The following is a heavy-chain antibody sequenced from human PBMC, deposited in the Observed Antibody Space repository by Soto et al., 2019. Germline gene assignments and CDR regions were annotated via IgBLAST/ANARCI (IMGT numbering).Heavy chain of an antibody. CDR1: GFTFSDYY. V-gene: IGHV3-11*06. Sequence: GGSLRLSCAASGFTFSDYYMSWIRQAPGKGLEWVSYISSSSSYTNYADSVKGRFTISRDNAKNSLYLQMNSLRAEDTAVYYCAPLPRDGYNWYYFDYWGQGTLVTVSS. CDR3: APLPRDGYNWYYFDY. D-gene: IGHD5-12*01. CDR2: ISSSSSYT. J-gene: IGHJ4*02.